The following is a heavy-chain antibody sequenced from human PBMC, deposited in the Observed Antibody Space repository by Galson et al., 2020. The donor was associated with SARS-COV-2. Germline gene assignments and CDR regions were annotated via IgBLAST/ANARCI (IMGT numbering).Heavy chain of an antibody. J-gene: IGHJ4*02. CDR1: GFTFNSYP. CDR2: ISYDGSNK. CDR3: ATGRGGSYRERFDY. Sequence: TGGSLRLSCAASGFTFNSYPMHWVRQAPGKGLKWVAVISYDGSNKYYADSVKGRFTISRDNSTNTLYLQMSSLRAEDTAVYYCATGRGGSYRERFDYWGQGTLVTVSS. D-gene: IGHD1-26*01. V-gene: IGHV3-30-3*01.